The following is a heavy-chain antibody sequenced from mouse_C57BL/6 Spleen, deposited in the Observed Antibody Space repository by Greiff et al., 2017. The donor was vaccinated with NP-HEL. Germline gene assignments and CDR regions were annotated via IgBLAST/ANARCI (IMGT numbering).Heavy chain of an antibody. V-gene: IGHV5-4*01. Sequence: EVQGVESGGGLVKPGGSLKLSCAASGFTFSSYAMSWVRQTPEKRLEWVATISDGGSYTYYPDNVKGRFTISRDNAKNNLYLQMSHLKSEDTAMYYGARVVTTVYYAMDYWGQGTSVTVSS. D-gene: IGHD2-2*01. CDR3: ARVVTTVYYAMDY. J-gene: IGHJ4*01. CDR1: GFTFSSYA. CDR2: ISDGGSYT.